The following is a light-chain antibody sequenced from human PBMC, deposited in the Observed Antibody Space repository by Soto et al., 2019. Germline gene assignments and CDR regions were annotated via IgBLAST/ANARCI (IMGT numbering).Light chain of an antibody. CDR1: TGAVTSGHY. CDR3: LLFSSAGVV. Sequence: QAVVTQEPSLTVSPGGTVTLTCGSSTGAVTSGHYPFWFQQKPGQAPRTLIYDTSNKHSWTPARFSGSLLGGKAALTLSGAQPEDEAEYYCLLFSSAGVVFGGGTKLTVL. CDR2: DTS. J-gene: IGLJ2*01. V-gene: IGLV7-46*01.